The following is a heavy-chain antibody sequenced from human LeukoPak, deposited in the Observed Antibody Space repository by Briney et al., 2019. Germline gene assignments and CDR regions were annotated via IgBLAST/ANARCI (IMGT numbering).Heavy chain of an antibody. J-gene: IGHJ6*02. D-gene: IGHD4-11*01. Sequence: PGGSLRLSCAASGFTFSSYSMNWVRQAPGKGLEWVSSISSSSSYIYYADSVKGRFTISRDNAKNSLYLQMNSLRAEDTAVYYCARDYSNYVHYYYGMDVWGQGTTVTVSS. CDR1: GFTFSSYS. CDR3: ARDYSNYVHYYYGMDV. V-gene: IGHV3-21*01. CDR2: ISSSSSYI.